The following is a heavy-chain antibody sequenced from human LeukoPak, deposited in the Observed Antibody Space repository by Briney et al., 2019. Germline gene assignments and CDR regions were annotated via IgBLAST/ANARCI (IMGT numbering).Heavy chain of an antibody. CDR3: ARELGSSLDY. V-gene: IGHV3-30*03. Sequence: PSETLSLTCTVSGGSISSYCWSWIRQPPGKGLEWVAVISYDGGNKYYADSVKGRFTISRDNSKNTLYLQMNSLRAEDTAVYYCARELGSSLDYWGQGTLVTVSS. CDR2: ISYDGGNK. CDR1: GGSISSYC. J-gene: IGHJ4*02. D-gene: IGHD6-13*01.